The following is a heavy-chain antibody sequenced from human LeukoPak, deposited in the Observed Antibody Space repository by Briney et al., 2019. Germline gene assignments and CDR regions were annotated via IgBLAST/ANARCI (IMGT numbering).Heavy chain of an antibody. CDR2: ISSSGSNI. CDR1: GFTFSSYE. CDR3: ARDYGYGNWFDP. J-gene: IGHJ5*02. V-gene: IGHV3-48*03. Sequence: GGSLRLSCAASGFTFSSYEMHWARQAPGKGLEWVSYISSSGSNIYYADSVKGRFTISRDNAKNSLYLQMNSLRAEDTAIYYCARDYGYGNWFDPWGQGTLVTVSS. D-gene: IGHD5-12*01.